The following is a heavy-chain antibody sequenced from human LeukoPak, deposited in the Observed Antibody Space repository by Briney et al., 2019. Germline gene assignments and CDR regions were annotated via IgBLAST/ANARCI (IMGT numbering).Heavy chain of an antibody. CDR2: ISGSGGST. J-gene: IGHJ5*02. CDR1: GFTFSSYA. Sequence: GGSLRLSCAASGFTFSSYAMSWVRQAPGKGLEWVSAISGSGGSTYYADSVKGRFTISRDNSKNTLYLQMNSLRAEDTAVYYCAKAAPPSSIFSSVVVPANWFDPWGQGTLVTVSS. CDR3: AKAAPPSSIFSSVVVPANWFDP. D-gene: IGHD2-2*01. V-gene: IGHV3-23*01.